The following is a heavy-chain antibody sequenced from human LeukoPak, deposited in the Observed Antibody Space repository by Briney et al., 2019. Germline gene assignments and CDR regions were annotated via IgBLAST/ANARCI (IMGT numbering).Heavy chain of an antibody. V-gene: IGHV3-48*03. CDR1: GFTFSSYE. J-gene: IGHJ4*02. Sequence: PGGSLRLSCAASGFTFSSYEMTWVRQAPGKGLEWVSYISSSGSTIYYADSVKGRFTISRDNAKNSLYLQMNSLRAEDTAVYYCASSQVRGVTDWGQGTLVTVSS. CDR3: ASSQVRGVTD. CDR2: ISSSGSTI. D-gene: IGHD3-10*01.